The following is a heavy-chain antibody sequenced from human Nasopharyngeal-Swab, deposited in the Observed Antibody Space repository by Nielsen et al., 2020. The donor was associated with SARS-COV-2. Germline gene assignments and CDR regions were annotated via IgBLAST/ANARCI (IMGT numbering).Heavy chain of an antibody. CDR2: IYYSGST. CDR3: AREGNWNSRWFDP. CDR1: GGSISSNSYY. V-gene: IGHV4-39*07. J-gene: IGHJ5*02. D-gene: IGHD1-20*01. Sequence: ESLKISCTVSGGSISSNSYYWGWIRQPPGKGLEWIGSIYYSGSTYYNLSLKSRVTISVDTSKNQFSLKLSSVTAADTAVYYCAREGNWNSRWFDPWGQGTLVTVSS.